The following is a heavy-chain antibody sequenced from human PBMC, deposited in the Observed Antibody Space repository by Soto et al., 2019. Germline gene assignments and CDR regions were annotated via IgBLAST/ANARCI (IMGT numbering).Heavy chain of an antibody. J-gene: IGHJ5*02. D-gene: IGHD7-27*01. Sequence: SETLSLTCTVSGVSISSSSYYWGWVRQPPGEGLEWVGSMSNSGSTYYNPSLKRRVTISVDRSKNQFSLNLKSVIAADTAVYYCARHLGRGWFDPWGQGTLVTVS. CDR2: MSNSGST. CDR1: GVSISSSSYY. V-gene: IGHV4-39*01. CDR3: ARHLGRGWFDP.